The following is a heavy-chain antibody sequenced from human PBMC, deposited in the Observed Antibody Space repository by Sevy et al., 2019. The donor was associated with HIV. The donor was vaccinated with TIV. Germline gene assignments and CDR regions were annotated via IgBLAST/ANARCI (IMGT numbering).Heavy chain of an antibody. CDR3: AKGNWNLDY. CDR1: GFTFSSYG. Sequence: GGPLRLSCAASGFTFSSYGMHWVRQAPGKGLEWVAVISYDGSNKYYADSVKGRFTISRDNSKNTLYLQMNSLRAEDTAVYYCAKGNWNLDYWGQGTLVTVSS. V-gene: IGHV3-30*18. J-gene: IGHJ4*02. CDR2: ISYDGSNK. D-gene: IGHD1-20*01.